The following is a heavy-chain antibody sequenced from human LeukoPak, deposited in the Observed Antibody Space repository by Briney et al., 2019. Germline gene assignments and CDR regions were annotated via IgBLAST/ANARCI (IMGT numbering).Heavy chain of an antibody. D-gene: IGHD1-26*01. Sequence: RASVKVSCKASGYTFTGYYIHWVRQAPGQGLEWMGLIHPSAGTTSYAQKFQGRVTMTRDTSTSTVYMELSSLRSEDTAVYYCARVVGSSYDRPYFDYWGQGTLVTVSS. CDR1: GYTFTGYY. V-gene: IGHV1-46*01. CDR3: ARVVGSSYDRPYFDY. CDR2: IHPSAGTT. J-gene: IGHJ4*02.